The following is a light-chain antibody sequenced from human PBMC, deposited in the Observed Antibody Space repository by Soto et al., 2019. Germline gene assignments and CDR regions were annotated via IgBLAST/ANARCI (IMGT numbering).Light chain of an antibody. V-gene: IGKV1-5*01. J-gene: IGKJ4*01. Sequence: DIQMTQSPSILSASVGDRVTITCRASQTVKSCLAWYQQKAGTAPKLLIYDASTLESGVPSRFSGSGSGTEFTLTISSLQPDDFATFYCQQYDDYPLTFGGGTKLEIK. CDR1: QTVKSC. CDR3: QQYDDYPLT. CDR2: DAS.